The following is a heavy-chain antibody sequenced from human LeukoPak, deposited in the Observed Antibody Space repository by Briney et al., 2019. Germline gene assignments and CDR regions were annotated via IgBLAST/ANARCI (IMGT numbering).Heavy chain of an antibody. Sequence: GGSLRLSCAASEFTFTKYWMTWVRQAPGKGLEWVGNIKQDGSDKNYMDSVKGRFTISRDNTKNSVYLQMSSLRAEDTAVYYCAREVWGPEYWGQGTLVTVSS. CDR3: AREVWGPEY. CDR2: IKQDGSDK. D-gene: IGHD1-14*01. J-gene: IGHJ4*02. V-gene: IGHV3-7*01. CDR1: EFTFTKYW.